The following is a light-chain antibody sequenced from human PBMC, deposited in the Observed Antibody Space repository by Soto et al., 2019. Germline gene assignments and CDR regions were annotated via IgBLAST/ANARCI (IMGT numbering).Light chain of an antibody. J-gene: IGLJ2*01. CDR1: SGHSSNA. CDR2: VNSDGSH. V-gene: IGLV4-69*01. Sequence: QLVLTQSPSASASLGASVKLTCTLNSGHSSNAIAWHQQQAEKGPRYLMKVNSDGSHIKGDGIPDRFSGSSSGAERYLTISSLQSDDEADYYRQTWDTGFRVFGGGTKLTVL. CDR3: QTWDTGFRV.